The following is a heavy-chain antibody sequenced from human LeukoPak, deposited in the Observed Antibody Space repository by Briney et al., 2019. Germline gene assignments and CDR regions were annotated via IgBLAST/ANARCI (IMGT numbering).Heavy chain of an antibody. J-gene: IGHJ4*02. V-gene: IGHV1-2*02. CDR3: AREWEPYEYYFDY. D-gene: IGHD1-26*01. CDR2: INPNSGGT. Sequence: ASVKVSCKASGYTFTGYYMHWVRQAPGQGLEWMGWINPNSGGTNYAQKFQGRVTMTRDTSISTAYMELSRLRSDDTAVYYCAREWEPYEYYFDYWGQGTLVTVSS. CDR1: GYTFTGYY.